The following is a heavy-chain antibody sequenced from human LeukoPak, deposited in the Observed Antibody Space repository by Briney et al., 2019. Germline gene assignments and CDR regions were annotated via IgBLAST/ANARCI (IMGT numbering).Heavy chain of an antibody. CDR1: GGSISSGGYS. Sequence: PSQTLSLTCAVSGGSISSGGYSWSWIRQPPGKGLEWIGYIYHSGSTNYNPSLKSRVTISVDTSKNQFSLKLSSVTAADTAVYYCARETPPGYYYGMDVWGQGTTVTVSS. J-gene: IGHJ6*02. CDR2: IYHSGST. V-gene: IGHV4-61*08. CDR3: ARETPPGYYYGMDV.